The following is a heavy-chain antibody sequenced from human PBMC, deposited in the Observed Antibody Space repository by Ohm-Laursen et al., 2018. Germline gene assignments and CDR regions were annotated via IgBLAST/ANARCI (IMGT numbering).Heavy chain of an antibody. V-gene: IGHV4-38-2*01. D-gene: IGHD6-13*01. CDR1: GYSISSGYY. CDR3: ARVDGSSWSFYYYYGMDV. Sequence: TLSLTCAVSGYSISSGYYWGWIRQPPGKGLEWIGSIYHSGSTYYNPSLKSRVTISVDTSKNQFSLKLSSVTAADTAVYYRARVDGSSWSFYYYYGMDVWGQGTTVTVSS. CDR2: IYHSGST. J-gene: IGHJ6*02.